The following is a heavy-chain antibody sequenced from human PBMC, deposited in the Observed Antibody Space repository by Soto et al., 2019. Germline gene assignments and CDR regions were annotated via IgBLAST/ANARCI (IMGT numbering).Heavy chain of an antibody. CDR3: ASGEDSGSYLYEDY. CDR1: GGSVSSGSYY. J-gene: IGHJ4*02. CDR2: IYYSGST. Sequence: SETLSLTCTVSGGSVSSGSYYWSWIRQPPGKGLEWIGYIYYSGSTNYNPSLKSRVTISVDTSKNQFSLKLSSVTAADTAVYYCASGEDSGSYLYEDYWGQGTLVTVSS. D-gene: IGHD1-26*01. V-gene: IGHV4-61*01.